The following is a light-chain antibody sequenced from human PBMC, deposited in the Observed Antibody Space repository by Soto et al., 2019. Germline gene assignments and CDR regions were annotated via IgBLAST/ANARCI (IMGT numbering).Light chain of an antibody. Sequence: EIVLTQSPATLSLSPGERATLSCMASKTVSSYLARHQQPPGQAPRLHIYGASSRATGIPDRFSGSGSGTDFTLPSSRLEPEDFAVYYCLQYGTFPRTFGQGTKVDIK. CDR2: GAS. V-gene: IGKV3-20*01. J-gene: IGKJ1*01. CDR1: KTVSSY. CDR3: LQYGTFPRT.